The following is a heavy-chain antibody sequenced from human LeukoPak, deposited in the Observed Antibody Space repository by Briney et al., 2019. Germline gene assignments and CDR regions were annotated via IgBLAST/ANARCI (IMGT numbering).Heavy chain of an antibody. CDR3: ARRGMSITIFGATTYNWFDP. CDR2: INHSGST. V-gene: IGHV4-34*01. J-gene: IGHJ5*02. CDR1: GGSFSGYY. Sequence: PETLSLTCAVDGGSFSGYYWSWVRQPPGKGLEWVGEINHSGSTNYNPSLKRGVTISVETSKNQFSLKLSSVTAADTAVYYCARRGMSITIFGATTYNWFDPWGQGTLVTVSS. D-gene: IGHD3-3*01.